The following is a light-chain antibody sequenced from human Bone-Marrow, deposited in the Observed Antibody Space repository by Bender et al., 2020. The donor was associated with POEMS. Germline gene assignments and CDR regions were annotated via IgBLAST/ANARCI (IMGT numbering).Light chain of an antibody. CDR3: QSYDISLSGWG. CDR1: SSNMGAGYG. Sequence: QSVLTQPPSVSGAPGQTVTISCTGTSSNMGAGYGVNWYQQLPGTAPKLLIYNNENRPSGVPDRISGSKSGTSASLAITGLQAEDGADYYCQSYDISLSGWGSGAGTTLTAL. J-gene: IGLJ3*02. V-gene: IGLV1-40*01. CDR2: NNE.